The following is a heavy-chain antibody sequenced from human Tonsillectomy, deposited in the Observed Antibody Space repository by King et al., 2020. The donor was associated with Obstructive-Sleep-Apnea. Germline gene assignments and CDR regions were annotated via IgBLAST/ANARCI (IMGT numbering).Heavy chain of an antibody. CDR1: GGSMTDGKSY. V-gene: IGHV4-39*07. CDR2: IYYSGTT. D-gene: IGHD6-19*01. J-gene: IGHJ4*02. CDR3: ATGGGIAVAHI. Sequence: QLQESGPGLVKPSETLSLTCTVSGGSMTDGKSYWNWIRQPPGKGLEWVAAIYYSGTTYYNPSLRGRVTISVDTSKDQFSLRLSSVAAADTAVYYCATGGGIAVAHIWGQGTLVTVSS.